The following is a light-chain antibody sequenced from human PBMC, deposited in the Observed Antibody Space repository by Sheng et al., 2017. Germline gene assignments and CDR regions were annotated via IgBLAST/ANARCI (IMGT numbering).Light chain of an antibody. CDR2: DVS. CDR1: SSDVGGDYY. CDR3: SSYTSGSTVV. Sequence: QSALTQPASVSGSPGQSITISCTGTSSDVGGDYYVSWYQQYPGKAPKLIIYDVSKRPSGTSDRFSGSKSGNTASLTISGLQAEDEADYYCSSYTSGSTVVIGGGTQSECP. J-gene: IGLJ2*01. V-gene: IGLV2-14*01.